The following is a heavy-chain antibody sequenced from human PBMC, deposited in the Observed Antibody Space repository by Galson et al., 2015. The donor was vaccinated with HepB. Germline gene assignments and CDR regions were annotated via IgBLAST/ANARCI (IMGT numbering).Heavy chain of an antibody. CDR1: TFIFSTYS. J-gene: IGHJ4*02. D-gene: IGHD6-13*01. CDR3: AKHGSSWSYYFDY. CDR2: ISASGSST. V-gene: IGHV3-23*01. Sequence: SLRLSCAASTFIFSTYSMSWVRQAPGKGLEWVSAISASGSSTYYADSVKGRFTISRDNSDNTLYLQMNCLRAGDTAVYYCAKHGSSWSYYFDYWGQGTLVTVSS.